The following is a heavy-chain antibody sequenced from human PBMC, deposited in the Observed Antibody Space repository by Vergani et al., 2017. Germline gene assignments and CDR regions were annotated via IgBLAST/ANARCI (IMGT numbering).Heavy chain of an antibody. J-gene: IGHJ4*02. D-gene: IGHD3-22*01. CDR3: TKWWYYDSIAYWAY. CDR1: GYTFTSYY. Sequence: QVQLVQSGAEVKKPGASVKVSCKASGYTFTSYYMHWVRQAPGQGLEWMGIINPSGGSTSYAQNFKGRVTMTRETSTSTVYMELSSLRSEDTAVYYCTKWWYYDSIAYWAYWGQGALVTVSS. CDR2: INPSGGST. V-gene: IGHV1-46*03.